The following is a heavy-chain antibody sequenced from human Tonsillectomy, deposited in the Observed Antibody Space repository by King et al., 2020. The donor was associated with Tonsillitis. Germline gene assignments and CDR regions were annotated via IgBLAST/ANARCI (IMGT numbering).Heavy chain of an antibody. CDR3: AREMGLNYYDSSGYYYGYFDY. J-gene: IGHJ4*02. D-gene: IGHD3-22*01. V-gene: IGHV3-48*03. CDR1: GFIFTSYE. Sequence: QLVQSGGCLVQPGGSLRLSCAASGFIFTSYEMKWVRQAPGKGLEWVSYISSSGTTTDYADSVKGRFTISRDNAKHSLYLQMNSLRAEDRAVYYCAREMGLNYYDSSGYYYGYFDYWGQGTLVTVSS. CDR2: ISSSGTTT.